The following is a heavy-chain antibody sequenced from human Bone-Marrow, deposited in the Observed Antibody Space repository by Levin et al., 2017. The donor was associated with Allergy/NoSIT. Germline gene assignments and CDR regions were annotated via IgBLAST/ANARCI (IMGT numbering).Heavy chain of an antibody. CDR2: SSAYNGRT. Sequence: ASVKVSCKASGYTFSSYVISWVRQVPGQGLEWVGWSSAYNGRTKYVQNFEDRVNMTTDRSTSTAYMELRSRGSGDTAVYDCARENSDTSGPRLQFDSWGQGTLVTVSS. D-gene: IGHD2-15*01. J-gene: IGHJ4*02. V-gene: IGHV1-18*01. CDR1: GYTFSSYV. CDR3: ARENSDTSGPRLQFDS.